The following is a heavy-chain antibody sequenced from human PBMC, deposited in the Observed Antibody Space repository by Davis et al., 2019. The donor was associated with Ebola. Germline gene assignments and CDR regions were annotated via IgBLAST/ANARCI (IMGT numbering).Heavy chain of an antibody. Sequence: SVKVSCKSSGGSFSSYGISWVRQAPGRGLEWIGGIIPIFRSPNYAQNFLDRVTITADESTTTAYMEMRSLRPEDTAVYFCARGETGFYFDSSDSPTWFDPWGQGTLLTVSS. V-gene: IGHV1-69*13. CDR1: GGSFSSYG. CDR3: ARGETGFYFDSSDSPTWFDP. D-gene: IGHD6-25*01. CDR2: IIPIFRSP. J-gene: IGHJ5*02.